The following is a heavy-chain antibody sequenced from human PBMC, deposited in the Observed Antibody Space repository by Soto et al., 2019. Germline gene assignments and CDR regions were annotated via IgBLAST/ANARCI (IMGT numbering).Heavy chain of an antibody. CDR3: ARDSPLHIVAGS. V-gene: IGHV1-69*06. J-gene: IGHJ4*02. CDR1: GGTFSSYA. Sequence: SVKVSCKASGGTFSSYAISCVRQAPGQGLEWMGGIIPIFGTASYAQKFQGRVTITADKSTSTAYMELSSLRSEDTAVYYCARDSPLHIVAGSWGQGTLVTVSS. CDR2: IIPIFGTA. D-gene: IGHD2-21*01.